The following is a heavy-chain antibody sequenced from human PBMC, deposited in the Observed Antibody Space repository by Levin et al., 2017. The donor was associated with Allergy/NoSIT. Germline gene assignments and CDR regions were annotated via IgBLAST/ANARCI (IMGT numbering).Heavy chain of an antibody. CDR1: GGTFSSYA. CDR3: ARGRATGYCSSTSCYDQPFDY. D-gene: IGHD2-2*01. J-gene: IGHJ4*02. Sequence: SVKVSCKASGGTFSSYAISWVRQAPGQGLEWMGRIIPILGIANYAQKFQGRVTITADKSTSTAYMELSSLRSEDTAVYYCARGRATGYCSSTSCYDQPFDYWGQGTLVTVSS. CDR2: IIPILGIA. V-gene: IGHV1-69*04.